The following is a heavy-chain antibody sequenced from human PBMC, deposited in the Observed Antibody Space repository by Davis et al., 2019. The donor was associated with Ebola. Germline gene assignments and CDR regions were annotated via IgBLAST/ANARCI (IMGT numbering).Heavy chain of an antibody. CDR2: ISYDGSNK. D-gene: IGHD6-6*01. CDR3: ARGAGQLVLYYYYGMDV. J-gene: IGHJ6*02. Sequence: GESLKISCAASGFTFSSYAMHWVRQAPGKGLEWVAVISYDGSNKYYADSVKGRFTISRDNSKNSLYLQMNSLRAEDTAVYYCARGAGQLVLYYYYGMDVWGQGTTVTVSS. CDR1: GFTFSSYA. V-gene: IGHV3-30-3*01.